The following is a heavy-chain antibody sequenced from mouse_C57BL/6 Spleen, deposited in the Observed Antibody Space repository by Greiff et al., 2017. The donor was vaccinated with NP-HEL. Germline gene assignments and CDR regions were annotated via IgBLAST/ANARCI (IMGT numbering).Heavy chain of an antibody. CDR2: IDPSDSYT. CDR1: GYTFTSYW. J-gene: IGHJ4*01. V-gene: IGHV1-69*01. Sequence: QVQLQQPGAELVMPGASVKLSCKASGYTFTSYWMHWVKQRPGQGLEWIGEIDPSDSYTNYNQKFKGKSTLTVDKSSSTAYMQLSSLTSEDSAVYYCARSNWDDYAMDYWGQGTSVTVSS. D-gene: IGHD4-1*01. CDR3: ARSNWDDYAMDY.